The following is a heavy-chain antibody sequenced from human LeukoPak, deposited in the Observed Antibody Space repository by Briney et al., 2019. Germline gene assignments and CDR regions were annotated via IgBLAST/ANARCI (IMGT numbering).Heavy chain of an antibody. CDR1: GGSINNYY. CDR3: ARQYYFDY. CDR2: IYYSGTT. V-gene: IGHV4-59*08. Sequence: SETLSLTCAISGGSINNYYWSWIRQPPGKGLEWIGYIYYSGTTNYSPSINSRVNISLDTAKNQFSVRLSSVTAADTAVYYCARQYYFDYWGQGTLVTVSS. J-gene: IGHJ4*02.